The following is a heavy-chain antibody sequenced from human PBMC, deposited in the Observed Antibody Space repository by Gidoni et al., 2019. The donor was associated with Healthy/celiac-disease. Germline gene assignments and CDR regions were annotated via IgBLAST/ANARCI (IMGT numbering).Heavy chain of an antibody. Sequence: EGQLVESGGVVVQPGRSLRLSCAASGFTFDDYTMHWVRQAPGKGLEWVSLISWDGGSTYYADSVKGRFTISRYNSKNSLYLQMNSLRTEDTALYYCAKVRRRYDLVYYFDYWGQGTLVTVSS. CDR2: ISWDGGST. CDR3: AKVRRRYDLVYYFDY. CDR1: GFTFDDYT. V-gene: IGHV3-43*01. D-gene: IGHD5-12*01. J-gene: IGHJ4*02.